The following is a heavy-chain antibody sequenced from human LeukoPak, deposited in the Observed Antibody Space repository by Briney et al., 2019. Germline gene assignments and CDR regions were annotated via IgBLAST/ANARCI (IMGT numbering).Heavy chain of an antibody. D-gene: IGHD1-14*01. J-gene: IGHJ3*01. CDR1: GFPFSSFS. V-gene: IGHV3-74*01. CDR2: INPGGSET. Sequence: PGGSLRLSSAASGFPFSSFSMHWVRQAPGKGLVWISHINPGGSETNYADSVKGRFTIPRVNAKNTLYLQLNSLRAEDTAVYYCARDHSGTGAAFDLWGQGTRVTVSS. CDR3: ARDHSGTGAAFDL.